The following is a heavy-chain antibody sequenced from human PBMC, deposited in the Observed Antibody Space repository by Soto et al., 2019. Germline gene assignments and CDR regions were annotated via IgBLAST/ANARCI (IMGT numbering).Heavy chain of an antibody. CDR1: GYSFTSYW. V-gene: IGHV5-10-1*01. Sequence: PGESLKTSCKGSGYSFTSYWISWVRQMPGKGLEWMGRIDPSDSYTNYSPPLEGHVTISAGKSISTAYLQWSSKKASDTAMYYCARQGGRNYDILTGYYYYYGMDVWGQGTTVTVSS. CDR3: ARQGGRNYDILTGYYYYYGMDV. CDR2: IDPSDSYT. J-gene: IGHJ6*02. D-gene: IGHD3-9*01.